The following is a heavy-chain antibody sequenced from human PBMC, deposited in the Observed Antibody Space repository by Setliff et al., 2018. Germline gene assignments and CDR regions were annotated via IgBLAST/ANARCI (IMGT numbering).Heavy chain of an antibody. CDR3: LTETRWQSWDY. CDR1: EFTFSNYW. D-gene: IGHD2-21*02. CDR2: INQDGSEK. J-gene: IGHJ4*02. V-gene: IGHV3-7*01. Sequence: GGSLRLSCAASEFTFSNYWISWVRQAPGKGLEWVANINQDGSEKYYVDSVKGLFTISRDHARNTLYLQMNSLRAEDKAVYYCLTETRWQSWDYWGQGTLVTVSS.